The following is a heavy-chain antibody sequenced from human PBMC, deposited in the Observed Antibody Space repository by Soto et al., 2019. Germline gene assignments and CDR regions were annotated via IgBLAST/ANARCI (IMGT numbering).Heavy chain of an antibody. CDR2: IIPICGTA. Sequence: QVQLVQSGAEVKKPGSSVKVSCKTSGGTFSTYSIVWVRQAPGEGLEWMVGIIPICGTANYAQKCQDRVTITADKSTNTAFMELSSLKSEDTAMYYCASSSGNNYGVGTNYYFDYWGQGTLVTVSS. CDR1: GGTFSTYS. CDR3: ASSSGNNYGVGTNYYFDY. J-gene: IGHJ4*02. V-gene: IGHV1-69*06. D-gene: IGHD1-26*01.